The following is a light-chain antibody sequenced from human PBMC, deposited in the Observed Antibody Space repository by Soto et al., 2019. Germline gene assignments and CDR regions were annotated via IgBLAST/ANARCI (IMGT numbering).Light chain of an antibody. CDR2: AVS. Sequence: QSALTQPASVSGSPGQSITISCTGTSSDVGGYNYVSWYQHHPGKAPKLMIYAVSNRPSGVSSRFSGSKSGNTASLSISGLQAEDEADYYCSSYTSSSTPVVFGGGTKLTVL. CDR3: SSYTSSSTPVV. J-gene: IGLJ2*01. CDR1: SSDVGGYNY. V-gene: IGLV2-14*03.